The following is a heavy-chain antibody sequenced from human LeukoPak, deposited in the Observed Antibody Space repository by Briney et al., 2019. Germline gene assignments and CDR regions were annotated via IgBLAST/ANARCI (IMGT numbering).Heavy chain of an antibody. D-gene: IGHD6-13*01. CDR1: GYSFTSYW. V-gene: IGHV5-51*01. J-gene: IGHJ3*02. CDR2: IYPGDSDT. CDR3: ARHPDQSSWYSSVDI. Sequence: GESLKISCKGSGYSFTSYWIGWVRQMPGKGLEWMGIIYPGDSDTRYSPSFQGQVTISADKSISTAYLQWSSLKASDTAMYYCARHPDQSSWYSSVDIWGQGTMVTVSS.